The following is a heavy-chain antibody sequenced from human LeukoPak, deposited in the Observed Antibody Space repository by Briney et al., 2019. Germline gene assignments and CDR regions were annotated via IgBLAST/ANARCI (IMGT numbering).Heavy chain of an antibody. CDR3: VRRQPLYSGYDMDV. Sequence: SETLSLTCAVYGGSFSGYYWSWIRQPPGKGLEWIGEINHSGSTNYNPSLKSRVTISVDTSKNQFSLKLSSVTAADTAVYYCVRRQPLYSGYDMDVWGKGTTVTISS. V-gene: IGHV4-34*01. D-gene: IGHD5-12*01. J-gene: IGHJ6*03. CDR1: GGSFSGYY. CDR2: INHSGST.